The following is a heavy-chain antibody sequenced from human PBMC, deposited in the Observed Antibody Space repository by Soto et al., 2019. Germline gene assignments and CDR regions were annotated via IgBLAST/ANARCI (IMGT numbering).Heavy chain of an antibody. V-gene: IGHV3-15*07. J-gene: IGHJ4*02. CDR1: GFTFSNAW. CDR2: IKSKTDGGTT. Sequence: SGGSLRLSCAASGFTFSNAWMNWVRQAPGKGLEWVGRIKSKTDGGTTDYAAPVKGRFTISRDDSKNTLYLQMNSLKTEDTAVYYCTITPYCGGGCPDYWGQGTLVTVSS. D-gene: IGHD2-21*02. CDR3: TITPYCGGGCPDY.